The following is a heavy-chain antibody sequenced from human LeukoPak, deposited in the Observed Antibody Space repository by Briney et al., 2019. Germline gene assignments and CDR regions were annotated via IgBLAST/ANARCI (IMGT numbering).Heavy chain of an antibody. Sequence: PGGSLRLSCAASGFTFSSYAMSWVRQAPGKGLEWVSAISGSGGSTYYADSVKGRFTISRDNSKNTLYLQMNSLRAEDTAVYYCARATITMIVVVPTLDYWGQGTLVTVSS. D-gene: IGHD3-22*01. J-gene: IGHJ4*02. CDR1: GFTFSSYA. CDR3: ARATITMIVVVPTLDY. V-gene: IGHV3-23*01. CDR2: ISGSGGST.